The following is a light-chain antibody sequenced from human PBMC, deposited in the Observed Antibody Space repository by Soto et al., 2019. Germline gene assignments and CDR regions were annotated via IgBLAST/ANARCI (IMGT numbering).Light chain of an antibody. Sequence: DIPMTQFPSSLSASVGDRVTITCRASENIGRHLHWYQQKPGEAPKVLIYAASGLESGVPSRFSGSRSGTDFTLTINSLQPEDFATYFCLQSYTTPRTFGQGTKLEIK. J-gene: IGKJ2*01. CDR2: AAS. CDR3: LQSYTTPRT. CDR1: ENIGRH. V-gene: IGKV1-39*01.